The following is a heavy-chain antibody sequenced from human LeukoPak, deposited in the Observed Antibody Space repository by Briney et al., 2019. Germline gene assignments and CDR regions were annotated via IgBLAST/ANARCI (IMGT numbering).Heavy chain of an antibody. CDR3: ARERPSSYYFDY. CDR2: IYPSGGSA. Sequence: ASVKVSCKASGYPVNSFYTHWVRQAPGRGLEWVGIIYPSGGSASFTQKFQGRVTMTRDTSTSTFYMELSSLRSEDTAVYFCARERPSSYYFDYWGQGTLVTVSS. CDR1: GYPVNSFY. J-gene: IGHJ4*02. V-gene: IGHV1-46*02.